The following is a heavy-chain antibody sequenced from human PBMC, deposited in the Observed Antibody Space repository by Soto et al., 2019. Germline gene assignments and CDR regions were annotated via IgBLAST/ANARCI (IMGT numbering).Heavy chain of an antibody. Sequence: EVQLVESGGGLVQPGGSLRLSCAASGFTFSAYDMHWVRQPTGKGLEWVSAIGTLHDTYYPDSVKGRFTTSRKNAKNSLYLQMNTLETGDTAVYYCARQASYWHGGGGWFDPWGQGTLVTVSS. CDR3: ARQASYWHGGGGWFDP. CDR1: GFTFSAYD. V-gene: IGHV3-13*01. D-gene: IGHD2-8*02. CDR2: IGTLHDT. J-gene: IGHJ5*02.